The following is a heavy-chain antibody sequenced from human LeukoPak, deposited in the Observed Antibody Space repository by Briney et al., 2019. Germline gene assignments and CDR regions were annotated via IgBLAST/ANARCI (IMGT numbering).Heavy chain of an antibody. CDR3: ARYGSRRSNYFDY. CDR2: IRYDGSNK. J-gene: IGHJ4*02. Sequence: GGSLRLSCAASGFTFSSYGMHWVRQAPGKGLEWVAFIRYDGSNKYYADSVKGRFIISRDNSKNTLYLQMNSLRAEDTAVYYCARYGSRRSNYFDYWGQGTLVTVSS. CDR1: GFTFSSYG. D-gene: IGHD3-10*01. V-gene: IGHV3-30*02.